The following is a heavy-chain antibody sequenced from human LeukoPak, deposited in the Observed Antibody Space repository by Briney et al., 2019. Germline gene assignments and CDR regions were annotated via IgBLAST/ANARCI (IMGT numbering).Heavy chain of an antibody. Sequence: PGGSLRLSCAGTGFTFSGHWMHWVRQAPGKGLVWVSSINIDGSITIYADSVKGRFTISRDNSKNTLYLQMNSLRAEDTAIYYCAKTIPYWYFDLWGRGTLVTVSS. D-gene: IGHD5-24*01. CDR3: AKTIPYWYFDL. V-gene: IGHV3-74*01. CDR2: INIDGSIT. CDR1: GFTFSGHW. J-gene: IGHJ2*01.